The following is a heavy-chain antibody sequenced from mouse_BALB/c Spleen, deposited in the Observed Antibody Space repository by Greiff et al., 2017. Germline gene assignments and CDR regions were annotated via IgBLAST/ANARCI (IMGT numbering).Heavy chain of an antibody. Sequence: DVKLVESGGGLVQPGGSLKLSCAASGFTFSSYTMSWVRQTPEKRLEWVAYISNGGGSTYYPDTVKGRFTISRDNAKNTLYLQMSSLKSEDTAMYYCARPMEIHYYGYAMDYWGQGTSVTVSS. V-gene: IGHV5-12-2*01. CDR1: GFTFSSYT. D-gene: IGHD1-2*01. CDR2: ISNGGGST. J-gene: IGHJ4*01. CDR3: ARPMEIHYYGYAMDY.